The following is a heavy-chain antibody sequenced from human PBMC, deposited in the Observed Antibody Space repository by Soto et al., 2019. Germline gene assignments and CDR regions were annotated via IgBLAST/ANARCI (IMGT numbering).Heavy chain of an antibody. CDR1: GFTFDDYA. J-gene: IGHJ4*02. V-gene: IGHV3-9*01. CDR2: VVWNSGTI. D-gene: IGHD1-26*01. CDR3: AKGGGVSLPYCFDS. Sequence: EVQLVESGGGLVQPGTSLRLSCAASGFTFDDYAMHWVRQAPGKGLEWVSGVVWNSGTIAYADSVKGRFTISRDNAKNSLYLQMDRLRAEDTAFYYCAKGGGVSLPYCFDSWGQGTLVTVSS.